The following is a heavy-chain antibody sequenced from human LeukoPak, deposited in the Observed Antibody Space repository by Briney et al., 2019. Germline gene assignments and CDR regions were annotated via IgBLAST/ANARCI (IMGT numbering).Heavy chain of an antibody. J-gene: IGHJ4*02. V-gene: IGHV1-69*13. CDR3: ASSSIDYGDKYYFDY. D-gene: IGHD4-17*01. CDR2: IIPIFGTA. CDR1: GGTFSSYA. Sequence: SVKVSCKASGGTFSSYAISWVRQAPGQGLEWMGGIIPIFGTANYAQKFQGRVTITADESTSTAYMELSSLRSEDTAVYYCASSSIDYGDKYYFDYWGQGTLVTVSS.